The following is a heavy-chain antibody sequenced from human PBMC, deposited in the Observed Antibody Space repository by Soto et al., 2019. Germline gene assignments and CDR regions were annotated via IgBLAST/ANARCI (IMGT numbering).Heavy chain of an antibody. Sequence: ASVKVSCKASGYTFTGYYMHWVRQAPGQGLEWMGWINPNSGGTNYAQKFQGRVTMTRDTSISTAYMELSRLRSDVTAVYYCARVTAGITIFRFQYNCRYVWDQGTTFT. D-gene: IGHD3-3*01. J-gene: IGHJ6*02. CDR2: INPNSGGT. CDR3: ARVTAGITIFRFQYNCRYV. V-gene: IGHV1-2*02. CDR1: GYTFTGYY.